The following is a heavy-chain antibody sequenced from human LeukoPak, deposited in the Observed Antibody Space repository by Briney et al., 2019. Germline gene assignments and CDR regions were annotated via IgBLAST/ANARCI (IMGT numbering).Heavy chain of an antibody. CDR1: GFTFSSYA. V-gene: IGHV3-30-3*01. J-gene: IGHJ4*02. Sequence: GGSLRLSCAASGFTFSSYAMHWVRQAPGKGLEWVAVISYDGSNKYYADSVKGRSTISRDNSQNTLYLQMNSLRAEDTAVYYCARGSGRWELLLTFDYWGQGTLVTVSS. CDR2: ISYDGSNK. CDR3: ARGSGRWELLLTFDY. D-gene: IGHD1-26*01.